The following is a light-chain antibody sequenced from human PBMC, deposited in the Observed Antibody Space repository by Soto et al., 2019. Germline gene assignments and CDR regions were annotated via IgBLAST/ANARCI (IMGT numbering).Light chain of an antibody. CDR3: CSYTSSSTYV. CDR1: SSVVGAYNY. CDR2: DVS. J-gene: IGLJ1*01. Sequence: QSALTQPASVSGSPGQSIPISCTGTSSVVGAYNYVSWFQQYPGKAPKLMIYDVSNRPSGVSNRFSGSKSGNTASLTISGLQAEDEADYYCCSYTSSSTYVFGTGTKVTVL. V-gene: IGLV2-14*01.